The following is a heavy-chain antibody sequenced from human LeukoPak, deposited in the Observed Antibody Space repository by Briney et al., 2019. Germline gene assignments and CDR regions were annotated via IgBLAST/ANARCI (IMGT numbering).Heavy chain of an antibody. V-gene: IGHV4-38-2*02. CDR2: IYHSGST. CDR1: GYSISSGYY. CDR3: ARDASGWFDP. J-gene: IGHJ5*02. Sequence: PSETLSLTCAVSGYSISSGYYWGWIRQPPGKGLEWIGSIYHSGSTYYNPSLKSRVTISVDTSKNQFSLKLSSVTAADTAVYYCARDASGWFDPWGQRTLVTVSS. D-gene: IGHD6-6*01.